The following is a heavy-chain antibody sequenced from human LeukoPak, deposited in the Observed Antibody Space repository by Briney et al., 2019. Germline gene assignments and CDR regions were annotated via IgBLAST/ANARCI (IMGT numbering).Heavy chain of an antibody. Sequence: GGSLRLSRAASGFTFSSYSMNWVRQAPGKGLEWVSSISSSSSYIYYADSVKGRFTISRDNAKNSLYLQMNSLRAEDTAVYYCASFAGGGGEDYWGQGTLVTVSS. CDR3: ASFAGGGGEDY. V-gene: IGHV3-21*01. CDR1: GFTFSSYS. J-gene: IGHJ4*02. D-gene: IGHD3-10*01. CDR2: ISSSSSYI.